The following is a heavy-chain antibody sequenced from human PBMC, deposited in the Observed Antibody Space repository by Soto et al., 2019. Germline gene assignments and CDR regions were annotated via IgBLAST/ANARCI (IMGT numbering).Heavy chain of an antibody. CDR2: IIPVIDTA. CDR3: ARGSWADAFYI. CDR1: GGTFN. J-gene: IGHJ3*02. V-gene: IGHV1-69*06. D-gene: IGHD3-16*01. Sequence: GAAVKCSFKVSGGTFNIRWVRQAPGQGLEWMGGIIPVIDTANYARKFQGRVVISADRATNIVYMEMMSLKLEDTAVDYCARGSWADAFYIWG.